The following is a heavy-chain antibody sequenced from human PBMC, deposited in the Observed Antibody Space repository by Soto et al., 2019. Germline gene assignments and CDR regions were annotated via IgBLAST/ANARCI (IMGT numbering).Heavy chain of an antibody. V-gene: IGHV5-10-1*01. D-gene: IGHD3-22*01. CDR2: IDPSDSYR. CDR1: GDSFLDYW. J-gene: IGHJ4*02. Sequence: PGESLKISCKGSGDSFLDYWISWVRQMPGKGLEWMGRIDPSDSYRTYSPSFQGHVTISATKSITTVFLQWSSLRASDTAMYYCARQIYDSDTGPNFQYYFDSWGQGTPVTVSS. CDR3: ARQIYDSDTGPNFQYYFDS.